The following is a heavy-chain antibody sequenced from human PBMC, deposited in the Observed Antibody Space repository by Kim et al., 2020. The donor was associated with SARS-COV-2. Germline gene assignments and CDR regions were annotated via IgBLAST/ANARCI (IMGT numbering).Heavy chain of an antibody. V-gene: IGHV4-34*01. D-gene: IGHD2-2*01. J-gene: IGHJ4*02. Sequence: SETLSLTCAVYGGSFSGYYWSWIRQRPGKGLEWIGEINHSGSTNYNPSLTSRVTISVDTSKNQFYLKLSSVTAADTAVYYCARARKCPRSYCSSTGCYDYWGQGTLVTVSS. CDR3: ARARKCPRSYCSSTGCYDY. CDR1: GGSFSGYY. CDR2: INHSGST.